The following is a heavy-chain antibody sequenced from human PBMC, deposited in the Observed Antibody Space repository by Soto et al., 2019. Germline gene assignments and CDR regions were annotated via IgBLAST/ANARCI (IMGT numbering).Heavy chain of an antibody. Sequence: EVQLVESGGRLVQPGGSPRLSCAASGFTFSSYWMHWVRQVPGKGLVWVSRISDDGSSTSYAESVRGRFIISRDNAKNTLYMQLNSLRDEDTAVYYCARGTVRDHDFGDHWGQGTLVAVSS. CDR1: GFTFSSYW. CDR3: ARGTVRDHDFGDH. CDR2: ISDDGSST. D-gene: IGHD4-17*01. V-gene: IGHV3-74*01. J-gene: IGHJ4*02.